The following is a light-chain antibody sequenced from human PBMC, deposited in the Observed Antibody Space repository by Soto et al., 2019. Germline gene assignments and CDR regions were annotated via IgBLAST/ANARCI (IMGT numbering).Light chain of an antibody. V-gene: IGLV3-21*04. CDR2: YDS. CDR1: NIGSKS. Sequence: SYELTQPPSVSVAPGKTARITCGGNNIGSKSVHWYQQKPGQAPVLVIYYDSDRPSGIPERFSGSNSGNTATLTISRDEAGDEADYYCQVWDSSSDHPYVVFGGGTQLTVL. CDR3: QVWDSSSDHPYVV. J-gene: IGLJ2*01.